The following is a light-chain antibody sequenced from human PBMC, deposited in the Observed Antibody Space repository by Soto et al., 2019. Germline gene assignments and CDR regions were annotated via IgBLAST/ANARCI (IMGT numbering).Light chain of an antibody. V-gene: IGKV1-5*01. Sequence: IQVTQSPPTLSASVGDRVTITCRASQTISTWMAWYQQKPGKAPKLLVYDASTLQSGVASRFSGSGSGTEFTLTISSLQPEDVATYYCQNYKSALRITFGQGARLEIK. CDR1: QTISTW. CDR3: QNYKSALRIT. CDR2: DAS. J-gene: IGKJ5*01.